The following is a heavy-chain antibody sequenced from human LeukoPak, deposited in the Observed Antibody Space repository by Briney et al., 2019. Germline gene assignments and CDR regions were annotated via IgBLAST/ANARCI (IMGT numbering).Heavy chain of an antibody. D-gene: IGHD4-17*01. J-gene: IGHJ4*02. V-gene: IGHV4-59*01. Sequence: SETLSLTCTVSGGSISSYYWSWIRQPPGKGLEWIGYLYYTGSTNYNASLKSRVTISVDMSKKQIFLKLRSVAAADTAVYYCASSTTVTIFDYWGQGTLVTVSS. CDR1: GGSISSYY. CDR2: LYYTGST. CDR3: ASSTTVTIFDY.